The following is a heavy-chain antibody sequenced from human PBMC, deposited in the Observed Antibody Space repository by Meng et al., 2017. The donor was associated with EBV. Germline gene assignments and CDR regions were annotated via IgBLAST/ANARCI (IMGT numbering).Heavy chain of an antibody. CDR1: GGTFRSDA. D-gene: IGHD3-10*01. V-gene: IGHV1-69*01. CDR3: ASESGRGFTPDY. CDR2: LIPMSDAP. Sequence: QGPLGQAGAEVKKPGSSVKVSCKTSGGTFRSDAISWGRQAPGQGLEWMGGLIPMSDAPHYAQKFQGRVTITADESTSTHYMDLSGLRSEDTAVYYCASESGRGFTPDYWGQGTLVTVSS. J-gene: IGHJ4*02.